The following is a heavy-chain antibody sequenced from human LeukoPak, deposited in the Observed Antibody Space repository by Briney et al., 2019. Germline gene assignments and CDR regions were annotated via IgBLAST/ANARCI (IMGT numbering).Heavy chain of an antibody. CDR1: GYTLTELS. Sequence: ASVKVSCKVSGYTLTELSMHRVPQAPGKGLEWMGGFDPEDGETIYAQKFQGRVTMTEDTSTDTAYMELSSLRSEDTAVYYCATVNPLWGGYGWGQGTLVTVSS. V-gene: IGHV1-24*01. D-gene: IGHD5-12*01. J-gene: IGHJ4*02. CDR3: ATVNPLWGGYG. CDR2: FDPEDGET.